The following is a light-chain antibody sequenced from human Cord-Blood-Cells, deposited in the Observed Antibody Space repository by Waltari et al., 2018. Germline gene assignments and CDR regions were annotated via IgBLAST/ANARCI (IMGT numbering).Light chain of an antibody. J-gene: IGKJ3*01. Sequence: EIVLTQSPATLSLSPGERASQRVSSYLAWYQQKPGQAPRLLIYDASNRATGIPARFSGSGSGTDFTLTISSLEPEDFAVYYCQQRSNWPLFTFGPGTKVDIK. CDR2: DAS. V-gene: IGKV3-11*01. CDR1: QRVSSY. CDR3: QQRSNWPLFT.